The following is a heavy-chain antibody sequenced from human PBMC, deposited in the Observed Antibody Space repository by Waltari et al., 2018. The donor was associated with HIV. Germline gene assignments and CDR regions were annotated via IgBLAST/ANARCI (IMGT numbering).Heavy chain of an antibody. CDR1: GYPFTSYD. CDR2: MNPNSGNT. V-gene: IGHV1-8*01. Sequence: QVQLVQSGAEVKKPGASVKVSCKASGYPFTSYDINWVRQATGQGLEWMGWMNPNSGNTGYAQKFQGRVTMTRNTSISTAYMELSSLRSEDTAVYYCARGYCSGGSCYPHWYFDLWGRGTLVTVSS. CDR3: ARGYCSGGSCYPHWYFDL. D-gene: IGHD2-15*01. J-gene: IGHJ2*01.